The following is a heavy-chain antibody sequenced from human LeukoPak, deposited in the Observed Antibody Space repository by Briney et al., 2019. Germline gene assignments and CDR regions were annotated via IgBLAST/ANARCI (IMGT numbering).Heavy chain of an antibody. J-gene: IGHJ4*02. D-gene: IGHD6-19*01. CDR2: MYTSGST. CDR1: GGSISSYY. Sequence: SETLSLTCTASGGSISSYYWSWIRQPAGKGLEYIGRMYTSGSTNYNPSLKSRVTMSLDTSKNQFSRKLSSVTAADTAVYYCARVPYSSGWIDYWGQGTLVTVSS. V-gene: IGHV4-4*07. CDR3: ARVPYSSGWIDY.